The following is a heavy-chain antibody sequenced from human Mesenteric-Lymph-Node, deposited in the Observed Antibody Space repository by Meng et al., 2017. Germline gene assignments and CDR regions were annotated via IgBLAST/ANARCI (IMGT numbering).Heavy chain of an antibody. CDR1: GFTFGDSA. V-gene: IGHV3-49*03. J-gene: IGHJ4*02. Sequence: GESLKISCTASGFTFGDSAMNWFRQAPGKGLEWVGFIRSKAFGGTTEYAASVKGRLAISRDDSKSIAYLQMNSLKTEDTAVYYCTRSSYWGQGTLVTVSS. CDR2: IRSKAFGGTT. CDR3: TRSSY.